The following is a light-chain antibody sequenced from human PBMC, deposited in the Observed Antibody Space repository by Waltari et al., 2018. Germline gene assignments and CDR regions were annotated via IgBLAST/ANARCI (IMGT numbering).Light chain of an antibody. V-gene: IGLV1-44*01. Sequence: TITCSGSNSNVGKNIVNWYQPLPGTAPKLLLHSTNQRPSGVRDRWSGCKSGTSASLAISGLQAEDEADYFCEAWDDSLNVVVFGGGTKLTVL. CDR1: NSNVGKNI. J-gene: IGLJ2*01. CDR2: STN. CDR3: EAWDDSLNVVV.